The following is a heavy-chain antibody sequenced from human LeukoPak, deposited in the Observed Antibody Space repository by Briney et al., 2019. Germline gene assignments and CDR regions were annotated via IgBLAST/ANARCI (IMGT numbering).Heavy chain of an antibody. D-gene: IGHD6-19*01. V-gene: IGHV4-4*07. J-gene: IGHJ4*02. CDR2: IYSSGST. CDR1: GGSISNYY. Sequence: SETLSLTCTVSGGSISNYYWSWIRQPAGKGLEWIGRIYSSGSTNYNPSLQSRVTMSVDTSKNQFSLKLSSVTAADTAVYYCARGSSGWYSTDYWGQGTLVTVSS. CDR3: ARGSSGWYSTDY.